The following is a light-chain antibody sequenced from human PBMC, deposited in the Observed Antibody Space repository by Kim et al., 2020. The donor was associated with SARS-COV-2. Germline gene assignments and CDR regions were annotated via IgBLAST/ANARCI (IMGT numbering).Light chain of an antibody. CDR2: GAS. Sequence: SVSPEERAPLACRASQSVSSNLAWDQQKPGRAPRFLIYGASSRATGIPARFSGSGSGTEFTLTISSLQSEDFAVYYCQQYDEWPLTFGQGTKLEI. V-gene: IGKV3-15*01. CDR1: QSVSSN. J-gene: IGKJ2*01. CDR3: QQYDEWPLT.